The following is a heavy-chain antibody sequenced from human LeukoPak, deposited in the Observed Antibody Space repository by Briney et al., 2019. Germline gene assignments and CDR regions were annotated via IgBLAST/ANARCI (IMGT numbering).Heavy chain of an antibody. V-gene: IGHV3-21*01. CDR3: ARDHIEYDILTGYYSRYGMDV. J-gene: IGHJ6*02. CDR2: ISSSSYI. CDR1: GFTFSSYS. Sequence: GGSLRLSCAASGFTFSSYSMNWVRQAPGKGLEWVSSISSSSYIYYADSVKGRFTISRDNAKNSLYLQMNSLRAEDTAVYYCARDHIEYDILTGYYSRYGMDVWGQGTTVTVSS. D-gene: IGHD3-9*01.